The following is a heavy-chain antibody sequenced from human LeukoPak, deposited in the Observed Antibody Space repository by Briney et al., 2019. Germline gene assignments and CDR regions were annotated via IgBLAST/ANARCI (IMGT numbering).Heavy chain of an antibody. J-gene: IGHJ4*02. D-gene: IGHD5-18*01. CDR2: IIPIFGTA. V-gene: IGHV1-69*13. CDR1: GGTFSSYA. Sequence: ASVNVSCTASGGTFSSYAISWVRQAPGQGLGWMGGIIPIFGTANYAQKFQGRVTITADESTSTAYMELSSLRSEDTAVYYCARGFRKYSYGNFGYWGQGTLVTVSS. CDR3: ARGFRKYSYGNFGY.